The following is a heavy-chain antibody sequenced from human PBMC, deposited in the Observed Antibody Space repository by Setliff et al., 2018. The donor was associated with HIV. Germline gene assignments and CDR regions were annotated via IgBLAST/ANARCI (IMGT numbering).Heavy chain of an antibody. Sequence: GGSLRLSCGASGFTFTNYWMHWIRQVPGKGLVWVSRINYDRITTSYADSVQGRFTISRDNAKNTVYLQMNSLRVDDTAIYYCAREGATTAGFDIWGHGTMVTVSS. J-gene: IGHJ3*02. V-gene: IGHV3-74*01. CDR1: GFTFTNYW. CDR2: INYDRITT. CDR3: AREGATTAGFDI. D-gene: IGHD6-19*01.